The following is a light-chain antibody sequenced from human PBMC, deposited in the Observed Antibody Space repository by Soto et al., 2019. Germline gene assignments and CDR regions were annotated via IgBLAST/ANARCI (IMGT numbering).Light chain of an antibody. CDR1: QSVSSY. V-gene: IGKV3-11*01. CDR2: DAS. J-gene: IGKJ5*01. CDR3: QQRSNWPPIT. Sequence: EIVLTQSPATLSLSPGERVTLSCRASQSVSSYLAWYQQKPGQAPRLLIYDASNRAPGIPARFSGSGSGTDFTLTISSLQPEDVAVYYCQQRSNWPPITFGQGTRLEIK.